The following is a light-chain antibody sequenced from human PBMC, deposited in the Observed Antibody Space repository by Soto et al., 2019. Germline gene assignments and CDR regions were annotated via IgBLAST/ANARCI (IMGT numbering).Light chain of an antibody. CDR3: QQYNNGPSWT. V-gene: IGKV3-15*01. J-gene: IGKJ1*01. CDR2: GAS. Sequence: EIVMTQSPATLSVSPGERATLSCRASQSVSSNLAWYQQNPGQAPRLLIYGASTRATGIPARFSGSGSGTEFTLTIGSLQSEDFAVYDCQQYNNGPSWTFGQGTKVEIK. CDR1: QSVSSN.